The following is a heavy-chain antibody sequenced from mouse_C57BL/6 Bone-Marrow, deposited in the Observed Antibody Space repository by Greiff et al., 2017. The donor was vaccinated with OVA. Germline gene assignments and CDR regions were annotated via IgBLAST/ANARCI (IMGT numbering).Heavy chain of an antibody. CDR1: GYTFTSYW. CDR2: IHPSDSDT. CDR3: AIPLITTVVAKGYWYFDV. V-gene: IGHV1-74*01. J-gene: IGHJ1*03. D-gene: IGHD1-1*01. Sequence: QVQLQQPGAELVKPGASVKVSCKASGYTFTSYWMHWVKQRPGQGLEWIGRIHPSDSDTNYNQKFKGKATLTVDKSSSTAYMQLSSLTSEDSAVYYCAIPLITTVVAKGYWYFDVWGTGTTVTVSS.